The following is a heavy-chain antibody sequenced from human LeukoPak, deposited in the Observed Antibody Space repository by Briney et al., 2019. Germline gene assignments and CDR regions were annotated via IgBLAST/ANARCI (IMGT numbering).Heavy chain of an antibody. CDR2: ISGSGGST. V-gene: IGHV3-23*01. D-gene: IGHD1-26*01. J-gene: IGHJ4*02. CDR1: GFTFSFYA. Sequence: GGSLRLSCAASGFTFSFYAMTWVRQAPGKGLEWVSAISGSGGSTYYADSVKGRFTISRDNSKNTLYLQMNSLRAEDTAVYYCAKDFSGSYYLDYWGQGTLVTVSS. CDR3: AKDFSGSYYLDY.